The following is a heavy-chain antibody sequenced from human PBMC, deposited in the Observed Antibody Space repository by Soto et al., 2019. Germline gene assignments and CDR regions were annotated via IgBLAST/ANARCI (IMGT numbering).Heavy chain of an antibody. Sequence: EMQLLESGGGLVQPGGSLRLSFAACGFTFTSYAMSWVRQAPGKGLEWVSAISGSGGSTYYADSVKGRFTISRDNSKNTLYLQMNSLRAEDTAVYYCAKENGYSSSWFEFDYWGQGTLVTVSS. CDR2: ISGSGGST. J-gene: IGHJ4*02. D-gene: IGHD6-13*01. CDR1: GFTFTSYA. CDR3: AKENGYSSSWFEFDY. V-gene: IGHV3-23*01.